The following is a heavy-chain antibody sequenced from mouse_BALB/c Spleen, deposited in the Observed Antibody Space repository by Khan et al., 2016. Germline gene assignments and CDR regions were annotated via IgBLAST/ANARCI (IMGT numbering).Heavy chain of an antibody. CDR3: APLTGTFDY. J-gene: IGHJ2*01. CDR2: IDPANGHT. D-gene: IGHD4-1*01. V-gene: IGHV14-3*02. Sequence: EVQLQESGAELVKPGASVKLSCTASGFHIKDTYMHWVRQRPEQGLEWIGRIDPANGHTQYDPKFLVTATITAETFSTTAFLQLSGLTSEDSAVYYCAPLTGTFDYWGQGTALTVSS. CDR1: GFHIKDTY.